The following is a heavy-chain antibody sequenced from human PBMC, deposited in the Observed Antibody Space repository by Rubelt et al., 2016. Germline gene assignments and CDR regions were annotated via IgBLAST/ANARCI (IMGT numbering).Heavy chain of an antibody. CDR3: ARGYCSSANCLFNWFDP. Sequence: QVQLVQSGAEVKKPGASVKVSCKASGYTFTTYGISWVRQAPGQGLEWMGWIRTYNGNTNYAQKRQGIVTMTTDTSTSTAYMGLRSLRSDDTAMYFCARGYCSSANCLFNWFDPWGQGTLVTVSS. J-gene: IGHJ5*02. CDR2: IRTYNGNT. D-gene: IGHD2-2*01. V-gene: IGHV1-18*01. CDR1: GYTFTTYG.